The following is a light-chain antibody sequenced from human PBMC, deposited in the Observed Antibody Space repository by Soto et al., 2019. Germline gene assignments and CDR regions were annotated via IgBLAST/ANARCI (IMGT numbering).Light chain of an antibody. V-gene: IGLV2-8*01. CDR2: EVS. CDR3: SSYAGSNNFPDV. J-gene: IGLJ1*01. Sequence: SALTQPASVSGSPGQSITISCTGTSGDIGSYNRVSWYQQHPGKAPKLMIYEVSKRPSGVPDRFSGSKSGNTASLTVSGLQAEDEADYYCSSYAGSNNFPDVFGTGTKVTV. CDR1: SGDIGSYNR.